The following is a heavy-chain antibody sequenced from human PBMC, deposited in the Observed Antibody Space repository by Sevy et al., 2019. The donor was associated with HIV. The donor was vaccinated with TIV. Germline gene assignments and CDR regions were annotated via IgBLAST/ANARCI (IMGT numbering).Heavy chain of an antibody. Sequence: GGSLRLSCAASGFTFSSYEMNWVRQAPGKGLEWVSFISSSASTISYAASVKGRFTISRDNAKNSLYLQMNSLRADDTAIYYCARDLPPSATTVAHFDYWGQGTLVTVSS. D-gene: IGHD4-17*01. J-gene: IGHJ4*02. CDR2: ISSSASTI. CDR3: ARDLPPSATTVAHFDY. CDR1: GFTFSSYE. V-gene: IGHV3-48*03.